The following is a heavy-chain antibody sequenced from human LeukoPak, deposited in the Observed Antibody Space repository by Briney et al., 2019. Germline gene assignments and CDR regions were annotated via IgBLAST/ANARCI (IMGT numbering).Heavy chain of an antibody. V-gene: IGHV1-69-2*01. CDR3: ARGVLLEWLWIAGDAFDI. CDR2: VDPEDGET. D-gene: IGHD3-3*01. CDR1: GYTFTDYY. J-gene: IGHJ3*02. Sequence: ASVKVSCKVSGYTFTDYYMHWVQQAPGKGLEWMGLVDPEDGETIYAEKFQGRVTITADTSTDTAYMELSSLRSEDTAVYYCARGVLLEWLWIAGDAFDIWGQGTMVTVSS.